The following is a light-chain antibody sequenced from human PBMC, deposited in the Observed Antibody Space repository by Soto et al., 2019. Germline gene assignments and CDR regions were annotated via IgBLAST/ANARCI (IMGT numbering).Light chain of an antibody. CDR1: SSDVGGYNY. J-gene: IGLJ1*01. Sequence: QSALTQPASVSGSPGQSITISCTGTSSDVGGYNYVSWYQQHPGKAPKLMMFDFSNRPSRVSNRFSGSMACNTASLNIPXXXXXXXXXXYXSSYTSSSTLYVFGTGTK. V-gene: IGLV2-14*01. CDR2: DFS. CDR3: SSYTSSSTLYV.